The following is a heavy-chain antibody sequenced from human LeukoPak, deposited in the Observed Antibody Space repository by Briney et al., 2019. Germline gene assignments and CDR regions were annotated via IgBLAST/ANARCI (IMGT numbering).Heavy chain of an antibody. J-gene: IGHJ4*02. Sequence: GGTLRLSCAASGFTFSNYCMSWVRQAPGKGLEWVSGISPNGVITYYADSVKGRFTISRDNSKGTVYLQMNSLRPEDTAVYYCAKDDAWLQYGNWGRGTLVTVSS. CDR3: AKDDAWLQYGN. V-gene: IGHV3-23*01. CDR2: ISPNGVIT. CDR1: GFTFSNYC. D-gene: IGHD5-24*01.